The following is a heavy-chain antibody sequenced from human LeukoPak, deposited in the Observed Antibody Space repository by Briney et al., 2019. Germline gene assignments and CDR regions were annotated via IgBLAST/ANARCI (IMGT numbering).Heavy chain of an antibody. D-gene: IGHD6-13*01. J-gene: IGHJ4*02. CDR3: AREAGYSSSWSPPFDY. Sequence: PSEPLFLTCTVSGGSISSSSYYWGWIRQPPGKGLEWIGSIYYSGSTYYNPSLKSRVTISVDTSKNQFSLKLSSVTAADTAVYYCAREAGYSSSWSPPFDYWGQGTLVTVSS. CDR1: GGSISSSSYY. CDR2: IYYSGST. V-gene: IGHV4-39*07.